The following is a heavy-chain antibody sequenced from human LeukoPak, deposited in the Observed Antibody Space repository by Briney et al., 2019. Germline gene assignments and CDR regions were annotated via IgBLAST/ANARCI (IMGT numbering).Heavy chain of an antibody. Sequence: SETLSLTCTVSGGSISSYYWSWIRQPPGKGLEWIGYIYYSGSTNYNPSLKSRVTISVDTSKNQFSLKLSSVTAADTAVYYCARGVARTYYSDTSGYAAADYWGPGTLVTVSS. CDR3: ARGVARTYYSDTSGYAAADY. V-gene: IGHV4-59*12. J-gene: IGHJ4*02. CDR1: GGSISSYY. CDR2: IYYSGST. D-gene: IGHD3-22*01.